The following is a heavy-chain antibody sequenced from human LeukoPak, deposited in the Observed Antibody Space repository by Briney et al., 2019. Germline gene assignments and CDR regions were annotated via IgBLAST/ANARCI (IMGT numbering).Heavy chain of an antibody. D-gene: IGHD6-19*01. V-gene: IGHV3-15*01. Sequence: GGSLRLSCAASGFTFDYIWMSWVRQAPGKGLEWVGRVKSKTDGETTDYAAPVKGRFTLSRDDSKNTPYLQMSSLKIEDTAVYYCTRVRPYDSGCFDCWGQGTLVTVSS. CDR1: GFTFDYIW. J-gene: IGHJ4*02. CDR2: VKSKTDGETT. CDR3: TRVRPYDSGCFDC.